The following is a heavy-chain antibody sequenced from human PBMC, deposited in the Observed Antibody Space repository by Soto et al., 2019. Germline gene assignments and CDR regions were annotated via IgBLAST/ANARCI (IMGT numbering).Heavy chain of an antibody. CDR2: IYSSGSA. Sequence: QVQLQESGPGLVMPSQTLSLTCSVSGGSISSDGYFWTWIRQVPGMGLEWLGYIYSSGSAYYDRSFASRMSRSMDTCTKQFFLALFSVTAAETATYYCARLTCSLICSFGVGFDIWVLGTVVTVSS. J-gene: IGHJ3*02. D-gene: IGHD2-15*01. CDR3: ARLTCSLICSFGVGFDI. CDR1: GGSISSDGYF. V-gene: IGHV4-31*03.